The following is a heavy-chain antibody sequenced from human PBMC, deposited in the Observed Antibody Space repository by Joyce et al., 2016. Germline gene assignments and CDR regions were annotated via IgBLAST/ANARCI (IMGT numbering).Heavy chain of an antibody. J-gene: IGHJ4*02. V-gene: IGHV3-15*01. CDR2: ILPKSGGGRV. D-gene: IGHD3-16*01. CDR1: GMTFKNAW. Sequence: DVQLVESGGDLVKPGGSLRLSCVVSGMTFKNAWMNWVRLPTGKGLEWVGQILPKSGGGRVDHAAPVKGRFVISRDDSIDTLYLQMDDLRTEDTGTYYCMDTNWANTWDFWGRGTQVTVS. CDR3: MDTNWANTWDF.